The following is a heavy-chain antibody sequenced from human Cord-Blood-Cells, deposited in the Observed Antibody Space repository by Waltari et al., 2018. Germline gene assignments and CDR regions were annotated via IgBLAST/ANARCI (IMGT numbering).Heavy chain of an antibody. CDR1: GYTFTGYY. D-gene: IGHD3-10*01. CDR2: INPSSGGT. V-gene: IGHV1-2*04. CDR3: ARRGSDAFDI. J-gene: IGHJ3*02. Sequence: QVQLVQSGAEVKKPGASVKVSCKASGYTFTGYYMHWVRQAPGQGLEWMGWINPSSGGTNYAQKFQGWVTMTRDTSISTAYMELSRLRSDDTAVYYCARRGSDAFDIWGQGTMVTVSS.